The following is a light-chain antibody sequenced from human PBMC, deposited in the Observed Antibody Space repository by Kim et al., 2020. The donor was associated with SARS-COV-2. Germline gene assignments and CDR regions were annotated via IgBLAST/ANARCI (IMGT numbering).Light chain of an antibody. CDR3: QQSHSIPYT. Sequence: SEPQGDSITITCRASQPISRYLNWYQQKPGKAPNLLISAASTLQSGVPSRFSGGGSGTEFTLTINSLQPEDSATYYCQQSHSIPYTFGQGTKLEI. CDR1: QPISRY. V-gene: IGKV1-39*01. CDR2: AAS. J-gene: IGKJ2*01.